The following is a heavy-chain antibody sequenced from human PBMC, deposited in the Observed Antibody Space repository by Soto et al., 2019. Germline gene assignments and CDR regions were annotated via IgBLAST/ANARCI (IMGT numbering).Heavy chain of an antibody. CDR2: ISGRGGGT. CDR1: GFTFDSYA. D-gene: IGHD6-6*01. J-gene: IGHJ4*02. CDR3: ARADYTSSPPDY. V-gene: IGHV3-23*01. Sequence: GGSLRLSCAASGFTFDSYAMAWVRQAPGKGWEWLSAISGRGGGTYYADSVKGRFTISRDNSKNTLYLRMNSLRSEDTAMYYCARADYTSSPPDYWGQGTLVTVSS.